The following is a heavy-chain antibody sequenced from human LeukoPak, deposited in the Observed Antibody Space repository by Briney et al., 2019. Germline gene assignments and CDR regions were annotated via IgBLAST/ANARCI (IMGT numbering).Heavy chain of an antibody. D-gene: IGHD4-17*01. CDR1: GDSVSSNSAA. CDR2: TYYRSKWYN. CDR3: ARDLDYGDHYYYYGMDV. Sequence: SQTLSLTCAISGDSVSSNSAAWNWIRQSPSRGLEWLGRTYYRSKWYNDYAVSVKSRITINPDTSKNQFSLQLNSVTPEDTAVYYCARDLDYGDHYYYYGMDVWGQGTTVTVSS. J-gene: IGHJ6*02. V-gene: IGHV6-1*01.